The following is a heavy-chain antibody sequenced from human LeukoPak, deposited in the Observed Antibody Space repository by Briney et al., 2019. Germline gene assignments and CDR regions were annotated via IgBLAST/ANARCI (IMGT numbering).Heavy chain of an antibody. D-gene: IGHD6-19*01. CDR1: GFTFSSYA. J-gene: IGHJ5*02. Sequence: GGSLRLSCAASGFTFSSYAMSWVRQAPGKGLKWVSAISGSGGSTYYADSVKGRFTISRDNSKNTLYLQMNSLRAEDTAVYYCAKDQFSSGLNWFDPWGQGTLVTVSS. CDR3: AKDQFSSGLNWFDP. CDR2: ISGSGGST. V-gene: IGHV3-23*01.